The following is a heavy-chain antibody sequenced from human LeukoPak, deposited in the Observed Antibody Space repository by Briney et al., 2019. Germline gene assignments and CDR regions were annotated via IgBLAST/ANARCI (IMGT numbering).Heavy chain of an antibody. CDR3: AREVYGSGSYYFDY. Sequence: GASVKVSCKASGYTFTSYGISWVRQAPGQGLEWMGWTSAYNGNTNYAQKLQGRVTMTTDTSTSTAYMELRSLRSDDTAVYYCAREVYGSGSYYFDYWGQGTLVTVSS. CDR1: GYTFTSYG. CDR2: TSAYNGNT. V-gene: IGHV1-18*01. D-gene: IGHD3-10*01. J-gene: IGHJ4*02.